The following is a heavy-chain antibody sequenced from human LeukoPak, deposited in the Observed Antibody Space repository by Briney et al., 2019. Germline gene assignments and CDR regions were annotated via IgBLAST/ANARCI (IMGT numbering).Heavy chain of an antibody. CDR1: GGSISSNSYY. J-gene: IGHJ4*02. V-gene: IGHV4-39*07. CDR3: ARGIGADYYDSSGYYPALDY. D-gene: IGHD3-22*01. Sequence: SETLSLTCTVSGGSISSNSYYWSWIRQPPGKGLEWIGEINHSGSTNYNPSLKSRVTISVDTSKNQFSLKLSSVTAADTAVYYCARGIGADYYDSSGYYPALDYWGQGTLVTVSS. CDR2: INHSGST.